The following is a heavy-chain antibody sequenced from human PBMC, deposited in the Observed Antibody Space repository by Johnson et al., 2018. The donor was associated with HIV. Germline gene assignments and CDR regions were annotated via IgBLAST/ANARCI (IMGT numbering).Heavy chain of an antibody. J-gene: IGHJ3*02. CDR2: ISYDGSNK. V-gene: IGHV3-30*04. Sequence: VQLLESGGGVVQPGRSLRLSCAASGFIFRSYPMNWVRQAPGKGLEWVAVISYDGSNKYYADSVKGRFTISRDNSKNTLYLQMNSLRAEDTAVYYCARNYYDSSDAFDIWGQGTMVTVSS. CDR3: ARNYYDSSDAFDI. D-gene: IGHD3-22*01. CDR1: GFIFRSYP.